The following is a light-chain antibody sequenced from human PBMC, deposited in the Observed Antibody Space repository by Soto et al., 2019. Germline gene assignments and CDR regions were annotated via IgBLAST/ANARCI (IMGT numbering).Light chain of an antibody. CDR2: DVS. Sequence: QSALTQPASVSGSPGQSITISCTGTSSDVGGSNYVSWYQHYPGKAPKLMIYDVSSRSSGVSNRFSGSKSGNAASLTISGLQDEDAAYYYCSSYTSSSTFVFGSGTKLTVL. CDR1: SSDVGGSNY. CDR3: SSYTSSSTFV. V-gene: IGLV2-14*01. J-gene: IGLJ1*01.